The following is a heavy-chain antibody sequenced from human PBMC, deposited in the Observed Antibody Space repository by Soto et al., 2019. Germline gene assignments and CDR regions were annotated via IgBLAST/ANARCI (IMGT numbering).Heavy chain of an antibody. V-gene: IGHV4-30-4*01. CDR1: GGSISSGDYY. CDR3: ARLFAGRVEY. CDR2: IYYSGST. D-gene: IGHD3-10*01. J-gene: IGHJ4*02. Sequence: SETLSLTCTVSGGSISSGDYYWSWIRQPPGKGLEWIGYIYYSGSTYYNPSLKSRVTISVDTSKNQFSLKMSSVTAADTAVFYCARLFAGRVEYWGQGTLVTVSS.